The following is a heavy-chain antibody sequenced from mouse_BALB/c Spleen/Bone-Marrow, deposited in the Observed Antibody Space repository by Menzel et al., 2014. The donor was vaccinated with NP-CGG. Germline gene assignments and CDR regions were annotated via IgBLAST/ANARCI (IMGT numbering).Heavy chain of an antibody. V-gene: IGHV14-3*02. CDR3: ALYYDCDAAY. CDR1: GFNIKETY. CDR2: IDPANGNT. D-gene: IGHD2-4*01. Sequence: VQLQQSGAELVKPGAPVKLSCTASGFNIKETYMHWVKQRPEQGLEWIGRIDPANGNTKYDPKFQGKATITADTSSNTAYLQLSSLTSEDTAVYYCALYYDCDAAYWGQGTTLTVSS. J-gene: IGHJ2*01.